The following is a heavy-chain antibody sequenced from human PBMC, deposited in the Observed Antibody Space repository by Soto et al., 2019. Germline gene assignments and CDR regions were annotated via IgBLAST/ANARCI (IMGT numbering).Heavy chain of an antibody. Sequence: EASVKVSCKASGYTFTGYYMHWVRQAPGQGLEWMGWINPNSGGTNYAQKFQGWVTMTRDTSISTAYMELSRLRSDDTAVYYCARGGRSSSWSMGLETGDWFDPWGQGTLVTVSS. CDR3: ARGGRSSSWSMGLETGDWFDP. CDR1: GYTFTGYY. V-gene: IGHV1-2*04. CDR2: INPNSGGT. J-gene: IGHJ5*02. D-gene: IGHD6-13*01.